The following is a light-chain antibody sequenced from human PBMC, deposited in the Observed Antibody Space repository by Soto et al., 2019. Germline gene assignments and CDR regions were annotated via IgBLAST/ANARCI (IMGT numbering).Light chain of an antibody. CDR3: QAWDSSTAGV. CDR1: KLGDKY. Sequence: SSELTQPPSVSVSPGQTASITCSGDKLGDKYASWYQQKPGQSPVLVIYQDDKRPSGIPERFSGSNSGNTASLTISGTQAMDEADYYCQAWDSSTAGVFGGGTKLTVL. V-gene: IGLV3-1*01. CDR2: QDD. J-gene: IGLJ2*01.